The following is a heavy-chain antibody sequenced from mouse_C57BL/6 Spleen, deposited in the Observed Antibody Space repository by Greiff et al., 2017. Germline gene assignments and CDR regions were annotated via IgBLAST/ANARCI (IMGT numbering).Heavy chain of an antibody. CDR1: GYSFTGYY. CDR3: ARDGYYEGNAMDY. D-gene: IGHD2-3*01. CDR2: INPSTGGT. J-gene: IGHJ4*01. Sequence: VQLQQSGPELVKPGASVKISCKASGYSFTGYYMNWVKQSPEKSLEWIGEINPSTGGTTYNQKFKAKATLTVDKSSSTAYMQLKSLTSEDSAVYYCARDGYYEGNAMDYWGQGTSVTVSS. V-gene: IGHV1-42*01.